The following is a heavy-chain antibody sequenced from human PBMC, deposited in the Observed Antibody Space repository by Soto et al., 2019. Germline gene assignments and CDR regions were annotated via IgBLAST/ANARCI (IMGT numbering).Heavy chain of an antibody. Sequence: EAQLLESGGGLVQPGESLTLSCVASHFACNIDAMTWVRQAPGKALEWVSSMSGSGSSIYYADSVKGLYNITRDTSKKTLYLHMNNLRAEATPVYWCARDNWNGAYYGLDVWGNGTPVTVAA. CDR3: ARDNWNGAYYGLDV. J-gene: IGHJ6*04. CDR2: MSGSGSSI. CDR1: HFACNIDA. D-gene: IGHD1-20*01. V-gene: IGHV3-23*01.